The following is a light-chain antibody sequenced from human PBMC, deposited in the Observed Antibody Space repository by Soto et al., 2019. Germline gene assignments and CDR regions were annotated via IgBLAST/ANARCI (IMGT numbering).Light chain of an antibody. CDR1: SSDMP. V-gene: IGLV2-23*01. CDR2: ENT. CDR3: CSDAGLM. J-gene: IGLJ3*02. Sequence: QSALTQVASVSGSPGQAITISCTRRSSDMPVSWFQHHPGKAPKLIIYENTGRPSGVSSRFSGSRSGDTASLTITGLQAEDEADYYCCSDAGLMFGGGTKVTVL.